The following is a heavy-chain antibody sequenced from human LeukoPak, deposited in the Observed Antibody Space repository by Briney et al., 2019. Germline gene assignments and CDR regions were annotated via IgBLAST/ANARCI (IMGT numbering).Heavy chain of an antibody. J-gene: IGHJ4*02. Sequence: GGSLRLSCAASGFTFSSYWMSWVRQAPGKGLEWVANIKQDGSEKYYVDSVKGRFTISRDNAKNSLYLQMNSLRAEDAAVYYCARDEYYYDSSGSYWGQGTLVTVSS. V-gene: IGHV3-7*01. D-gene: IGHD3-22*01. CDR3: ARDEYYYDSSGSY. CDR1: GFTFSSYW. CDR2: IKQDGSEK.